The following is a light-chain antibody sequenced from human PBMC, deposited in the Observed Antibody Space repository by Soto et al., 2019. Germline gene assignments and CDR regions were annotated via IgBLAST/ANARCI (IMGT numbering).Light chain of an antibody. CDR2: EVS. CDR1: SSDVGAYNY. Sequence: QSALTQPPSASGSPGQSVTISCTGTSSDVGAYNYVSWYQQHPGKAPKLIISEVSQRPSGVPDRFSGSKSGNTASLTVSGLQADDEAHYYCSSYAGSNNFVFGTGTKV. CDR3: SSYAGSNNFV. V-gene: IGLV2-8*01. J-gene: IGLJ1*01.